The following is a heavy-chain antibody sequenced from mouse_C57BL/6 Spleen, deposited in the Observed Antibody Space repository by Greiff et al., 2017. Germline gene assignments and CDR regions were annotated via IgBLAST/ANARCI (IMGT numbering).Heavy chain of an antibody. CDR1: GYTFTSYW. D-gene: IGHD1-1*01. V-gene: IGHV1-69*01. CDR3: ARGGYCGSSPYYFDY. Sequence: QVQLQQPGAELVMPGASVKLSCKASGYTFTSYWMHWVKQRPGQGLEWIGEIDPSDSYTNYNQKFKGKSTLTVDKSSSTAYMQLSSLTSEDSAVYYCARGGYCGSSPYYFDYWGQGTTLTVSS. CDR2: IDPSDSYT. J-gene: IGHJ2*01.